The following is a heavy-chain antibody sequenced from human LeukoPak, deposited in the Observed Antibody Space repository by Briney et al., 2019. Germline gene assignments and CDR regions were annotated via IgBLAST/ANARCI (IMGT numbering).Heavy chain of an antibody. J-gene: IGHJ6*02. CDR3: ARAKNGYCSGGSCYSGDYYYGMDV. CDR2: IYSGGST. V-gene: IGHV3-66*01. D-gene: IGHD2-15*01. CDR1: GFTVSSNY. Sequence: GGSLRLSCAASGFTVSSNYMSWVRQAPGKGLEWVSVIYSGGSTYYADSVKGRFTISRDNSKNTLYLQMNSLRAEDTAVYYCARAKNGYCSGGSCYSGDYYYGMDVWGQGTTVTVSS.